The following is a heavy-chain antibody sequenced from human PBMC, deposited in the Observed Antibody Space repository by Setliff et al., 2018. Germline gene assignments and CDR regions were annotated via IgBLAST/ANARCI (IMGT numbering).Heavy chain of an antibody. CDR1: GAAISTYH. J-gene: IGHJ6*03. V-gene: IGHV4-59*08. D-gene: IGHD3-10*01. CDR3: ARGYDGSGTYWGSDYYIDV. CDR2: VSYGGSA. Sequence: SETLSLTCAVSGAAISTYHWSWLRQPPGKGLEWIGYVSYGGSANYNPSLESRVTISLDATKNQFYLKLTSVTAADTAVYYCARGYDGSGTYWGSDYYIDVWGKGTTVTVSS.